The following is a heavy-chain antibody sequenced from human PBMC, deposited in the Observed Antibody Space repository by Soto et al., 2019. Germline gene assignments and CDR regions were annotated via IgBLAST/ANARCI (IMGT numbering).Heavy chain of an antibody. D-gene: IGHD4-17*01. Sequence: GGSLRLSCAASGFTFSSYAMSWVRQAPGKGLEWVSAISGSGGSTYYADSVKGRFTISRDNSKNALYLQMNSLRAEDAAVYYCAKDPTVTLYYYYYGMDVWGQGTTVTVSS. J-gene: IGHJ6*02. V-gene: IGHV3-23*01. CDR2: ISGSGGST. CDR3: AKDPTVTLYYYYYGMDV. CDR1: GFTFSSYA.